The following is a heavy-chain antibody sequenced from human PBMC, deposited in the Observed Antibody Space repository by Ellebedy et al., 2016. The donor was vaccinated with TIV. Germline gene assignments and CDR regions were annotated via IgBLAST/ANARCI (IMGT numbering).Heavy chain of an antibody. Sequence: MPSETLSLTCSVSGDSVSADYWSRIRQPPGRGLEWIGYIHYSGTSRYNPSLKSRVTMSVDTSKNQFSLNLSSVTAADTAVYYCARISREQWLVPVDWGQGTLVTVSS. CDR1: GDSVSADY. CDR2: IHYSGTS. CDR3: ARISREQWLVPVD. V-gene: IGHV4-59*02. J-gene: IGHJ4*02. D-gene: IGHD6-19*01.